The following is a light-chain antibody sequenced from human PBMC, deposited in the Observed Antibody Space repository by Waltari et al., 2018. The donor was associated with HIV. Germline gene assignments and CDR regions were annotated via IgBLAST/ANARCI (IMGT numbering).Light chain of an antibody. CDR3: QQYYNWPPWM. CDR2: GAS. J-gene: IGKJ1*01. CDR1: HGVSSS. Sequence: EIVMTQSPATLSVSPGERATLSCRASHGVSSSLAWYQQRPGPAPRLLIYGASTRAAGIPARFSGSGSGTEFTLTISSLQSEDFALYYCQQYYNWPPWMFGQGTKVEIK. V-gene: IGKV3-15*01.